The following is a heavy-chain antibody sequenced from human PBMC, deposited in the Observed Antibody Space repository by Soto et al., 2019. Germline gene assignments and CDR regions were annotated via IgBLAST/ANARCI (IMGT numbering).Heavy chain of an antibody. J-gene: IGHJ3*02. CDR3: ARARVSTPRLEDPFDI. CDR2: IFPGDSDT. Sequence: XDSLKLSWECSGYSFATYLLAWVLQMPGKGLEYMGIIFPGDSDTRYSPSFQGQVTISADKSISTAYLQWTSLKSSDTAIYYRARARVSTPRLEDPFDIWGQGTMVTVSS. CDR1: GYSFATYL. V-gene: IGHV5-51*01. D-gene: IGHD3-3*01.